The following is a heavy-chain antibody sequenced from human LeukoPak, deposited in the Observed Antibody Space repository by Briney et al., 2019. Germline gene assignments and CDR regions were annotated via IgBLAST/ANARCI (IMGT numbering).Heavy chain of an antibody. V-gene: IGHV3-30-3*01. D-gene: IGHD1-26*01. CDR3: ARGDSGTYPTCFGY. J-gene: IGHJ4*02. Sequence: GGSLRLSCAASGFTFSSYAMSWVRQAPGKGLEWVALISYDGSNKYYADSVKGRFTISRDNSKNTLYLQMNSLRAEDTAVYYCARGDSGTYPTCFGYWGQGTLVTVSS. CDR2: ISYDGSNK. CDR1: GFTFSSYA.